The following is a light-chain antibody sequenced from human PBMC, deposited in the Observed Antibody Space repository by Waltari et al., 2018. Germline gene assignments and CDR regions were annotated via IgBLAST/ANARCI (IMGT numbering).Light chain of an antibody. Sequence: RASQSISGRLAWYQQKPGKAPRLLIYKASSLESGVPSRFSGSGSGTDFTFTITSLQPDDFATYYCQEYGSSSPSLTFGGGTKVDIK. J-gene: IGKJ4*01. V-gene: IGKV1-5*03. CDR1: QSISGR. CDR3: QEYGSSSPSLT. CDR2: KAS.